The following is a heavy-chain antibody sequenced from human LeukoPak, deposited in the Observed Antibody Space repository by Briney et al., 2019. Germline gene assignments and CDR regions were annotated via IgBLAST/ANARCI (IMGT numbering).Heavy chain of an antibody. CDR2: IYHSGST. Sequence: SGTLSLTCAVSGDSISNTYWWNWVRQPPGKGLEWIGEIYHSGSTYYNPSLKSRVTISVDRSKNQFSLKLSSVTAADTAVYYCARGRDGYNGAFDIWGQGTMVTVSS. D-gene: IGHD5-24*01. CDR1: GDSISNTYW. CDR3: ARGRDGYNGAFDI. V-gene: IGHV4-4*02. J-gene: IGHJ3*02.